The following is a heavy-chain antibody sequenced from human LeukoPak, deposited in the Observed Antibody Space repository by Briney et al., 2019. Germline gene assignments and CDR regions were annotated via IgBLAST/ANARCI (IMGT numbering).Heavy chain of an antibody. CDR2: INHSGST. CDR1: GGSFSGYY. Sequence: SETLSLTCAVYGGSFSGYYWSWILQPPGKGLERLGEINHSGSTNYNPSLKSRVTISVDTSKNQFSLKLSSVTAADTVFFQAEDGIRYYDFWSGYSNYYYYGMDVWGQGTTVTVSS. J-gene: IGHJ6*02. V-gene: IGHV4-34*01. D-gene: IGHD3-3*01. CDR3: EDGIRYYDFWSGYSNYYYYGMDV.